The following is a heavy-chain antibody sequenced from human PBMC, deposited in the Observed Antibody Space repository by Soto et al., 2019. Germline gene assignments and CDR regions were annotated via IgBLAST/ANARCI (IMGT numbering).Heavy chain of an antibody. CDR3: ARVVPGAEAWFGP. CDR1: GYTFSNYG. V-gene: IGHV1-18*01. CDR2: ISLYSDGT. Sequence: ASVKISCKTSGYTFSNYGITWVRQAPGQPLEWLGWISLYSDGTNYAQKFQGRVSMTTDTSTTTAYMELRSLRSDDTAVYYRARVVPGAEAWFGPWGQGTLVTVSS. J-gene: IGHJ5*02. D-gene: IGHD2-2*01.